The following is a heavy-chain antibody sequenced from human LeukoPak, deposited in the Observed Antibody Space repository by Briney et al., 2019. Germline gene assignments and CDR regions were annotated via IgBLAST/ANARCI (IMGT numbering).Heavy chain of an antibody. Sequence: GASVKVSCKASGHTFTSYGFNWVRQAPGQRLEWMGWISGYNGNTDYAQKVQGRVTMTTDTATTSAYMELRSLRSDDTAVYFCAASGWSKPYYFDSWGQGTLVTASS. CDR2: ISGYNGNT. D-gene: IGHD6-19*01. J-gene: IGHJ4*02. CDR3: AASGWSKPYYFDS. CDR1: GHTFTSYG. V-gene: IGHV1-18*01.